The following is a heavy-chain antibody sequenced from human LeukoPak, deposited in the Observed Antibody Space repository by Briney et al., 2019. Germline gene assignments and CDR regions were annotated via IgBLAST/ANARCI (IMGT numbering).Heavy chain of an antibody. CDR3: AKYAAAGAYDRHSEIDS. D-gene: IGHD3-22*01. Sequence: PGGSLRLSCAASGFTFSSYGMNWVRQAPGKGLEWVSVISGSGGNTYYADSVKGRGRFTISRDNSKNTLFLEMNSLRPEDTAVYYCAKYAAAGAYDRHSEIDSWGQGTLVTVSS. V-gene: IGHV3-23*01. CDR1: GFTFSSYG. CDR2: ISGSGGNT. J-gene: IGHJ4*02.